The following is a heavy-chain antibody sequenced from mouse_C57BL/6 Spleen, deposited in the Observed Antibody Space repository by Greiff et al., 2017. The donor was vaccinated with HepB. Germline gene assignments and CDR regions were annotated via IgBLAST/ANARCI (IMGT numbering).Heavy chain of an antibody. D-gene: IGHD1-1*01. J-gene: IGHJ2*01. Sequence: VQLQESGPELVKPGASVKISRKASGYAFSSSWMNWVKQRPGKGLEWIGRIYPGDGDTNYNGKFKGKATLTADKSSSTAYMQLSSLTSEDSAVYFCARPGSSPYYFDYWGQGTTLTVSS. V-gene: IGHV1-82*01. CDR1: GYAFSSSW. CDR2: IYPGDGDT. CDR3: ARPGSSPYYFDY.